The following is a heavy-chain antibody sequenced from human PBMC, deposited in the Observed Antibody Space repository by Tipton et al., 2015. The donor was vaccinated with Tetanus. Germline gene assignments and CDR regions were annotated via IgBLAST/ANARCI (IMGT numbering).Heavy chain of an antibody. Sequence: TLSLTCTVSGGSISSSTYYWGWIRQPPGKGLEWIGSIYYSGNTYYNPALKSRVTMSVDTSKNQFSLKLSSVTAADTAVYYCARYYDSSGYYRRRYTSSFDYWGQGTLVTVSS. V-gene: IGHV4-39*07. CDR2: IYYSGNT. CDR1: GGSISSSTYY. CDR3: ARYYDSSGYYRRRYTSSFDY. J-gene: IGHJ4*02. D-gene: IGHD3-22*01.